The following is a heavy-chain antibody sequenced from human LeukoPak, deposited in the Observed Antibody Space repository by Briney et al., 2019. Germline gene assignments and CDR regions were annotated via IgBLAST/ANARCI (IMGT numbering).Heavy chain of an antibody. V-gene: IGHV3-7*01. D-gene: IGHD6-19*01. CDR2: IKQDGSEK. CDR3: ASLSSGWIFDF. Sequence: QPGGSLRLSCAASGLTFSSYWMSWVRQAPGKGLEWVANIKQDGSEKYYVDSVKGRFTISRDNAKNSLYLQMNSLRAEDTAVYYCASLSSGWIFDFWGQGTLVTVSS. J-gene: IGHJ4*02. CDR1: GLTFSSYW.